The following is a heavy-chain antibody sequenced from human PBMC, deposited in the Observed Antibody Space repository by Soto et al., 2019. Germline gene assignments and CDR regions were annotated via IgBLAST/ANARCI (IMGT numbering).Heavy chain of an antibody. J-gene: IGHJ6*02. CDR2: ISSNGGST. D-gene: IGHD2-2*01. CDR1: GFTCSSYA. Sequence: PGGALRLSCAASGFTCSSYAMHWVRQAPGKGLEYVSAISSNGGSTYYADSVKGRFTISRDNSKNTLYLQMGSLRAEDMAVYYCARGGYCSSTSCGHNYYYYGMDVWGQGTTVTVS. V-gene: IGHV3-64*02. CDR3: ARGGYCSSTSCGHNYYYYGMDV.